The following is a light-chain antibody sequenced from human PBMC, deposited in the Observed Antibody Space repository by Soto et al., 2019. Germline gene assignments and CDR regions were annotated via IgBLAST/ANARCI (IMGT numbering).Light chain of an antibody. V-gene: IGKV1-6*01. J-gene: IGKJ1*01. CDR1: QDISND. CDR3: LQDYTYPRT. Sequence: ATQMTQSPASLAATVGDRVIITCRASQDISNDLGWYQQTPGKAPKLLIYASSNLQSGVPSRFRGSGSGTEFTLTISSLQPEDSATYYCLQDYTYPRTFGQGTKVEI. CDR2: ASS.